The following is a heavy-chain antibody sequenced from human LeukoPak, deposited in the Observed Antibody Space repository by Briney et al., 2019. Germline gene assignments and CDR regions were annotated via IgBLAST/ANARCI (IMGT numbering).Heavy chain of an antibody. V-gene: IGHV3-23*01. Sequence: GGSLRLSCAASGFTFSSYAMSWVRQAPGKGLEWVSSISGSGGSTYYADSVKGRFTISRDNSKNTLFLQMNSLRAEDTAVYYCAKDWGTSGWYADYWGQGTLVTVSS. CDR1: GFTFSSYA. CDR3: AKDWGTSGWYADY. J-gene: IGHJ4*02. D-gene: IGHD6-19*01. CDR2: ISGSGGST.